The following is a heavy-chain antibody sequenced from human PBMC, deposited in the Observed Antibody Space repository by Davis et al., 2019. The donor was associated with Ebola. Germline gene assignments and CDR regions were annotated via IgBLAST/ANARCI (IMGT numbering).Heavy chain of an antibody. J-gene: IGHJ4*02. CDR2: IRSSGPVT. Sequence: GESLKTPCAASGFTFNTYAMSWVPQPPGNGLEWISSIRSSGPVTYYADSVKGRFTISRDSSKNTLDLQMNSLRAEDTALYSCTKGDRDYSSSPFDYWGQGTLVTVSS. CDR3: TKGDRDYSSSPFDY. CDR1: GFTFNTYA. D-gene: IGHD3-22*01. V-gene: IGHV3-23*01.